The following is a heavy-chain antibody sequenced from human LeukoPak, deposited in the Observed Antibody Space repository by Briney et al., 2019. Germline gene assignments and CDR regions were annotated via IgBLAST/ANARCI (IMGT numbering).Heavy chain of an antibody. CDR2: INPSSGDT. CDR1: GYTFTIYG. Sequence: ASVKVSCKTSGYTFTIYGITWVRQAPGQGLEWMGWINPSSGDTSIAQKFRDRVTMTTDTSTTTAYMEARSLRSDDTAVYYCVREKNGWFDPWGQGTLVTVSS. J-gene: IGHJ5*02. CDR3: VREKNGWFDP. V-gene: IGHV1-18*01. D-gene: IGHD2-8*01.